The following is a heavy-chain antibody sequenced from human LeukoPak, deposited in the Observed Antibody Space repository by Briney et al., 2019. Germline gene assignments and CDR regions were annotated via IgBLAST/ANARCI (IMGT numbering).Heavy chain of an antibody. CDR1: GFTVSSNY. Sequence: PGGSLRLSCAASGFTVSSNYMSWVRQAPGKGLEWVSVIYSSGSTYYADSVKGRFTISRDNSKNTLYLQMNSLRAEDTAVYYCARQTVTTGFDYWGQGTLVTVSS. CDR3: ARQTVTTGFDY. J-gene: IGHJ4*02. CDR2: IYSSGST. D-gene: IGHD4-17*01. V-gene: IGHV3-66*04.